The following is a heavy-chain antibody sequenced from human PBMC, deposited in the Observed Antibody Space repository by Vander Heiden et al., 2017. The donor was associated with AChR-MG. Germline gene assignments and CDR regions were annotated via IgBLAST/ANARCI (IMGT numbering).Heavy chain of an antibody. CDR2: IYYSGST. CDR1: GGSISSSSYY. Sequence: QLQLQESGPGLVKPSETLSLTCTVSGGSISSSSYYWGWLRQPPGKGLEWIGSIYYSGSTYYNPSLKSRVTISVDTSKNQFSLKLSSVTAADTAVYYCANLQYSSSSSWYFDLWGRGTLVTVSS. V-gene: IGHV4-39*01. J-gene: IGHJ2*01. CDR3: ANLQYSSSSSWYFDL. D-gene: IGHD6-6*01.